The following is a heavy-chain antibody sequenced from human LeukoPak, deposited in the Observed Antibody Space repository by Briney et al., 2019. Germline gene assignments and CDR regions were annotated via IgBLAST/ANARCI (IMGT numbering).Heavy chain of an antibody. CDR2: INHSGST. J-gene: IGHJ5*02. D-gene: IGHD6-19*01. V-gene: IGHV4-34*01. CDR1: GGSFSGYY. CDR3: ARGRGSSGWYRGNNWFDP. Sequence: SETLSLTCAVYGGSFSGYYWSWIRQPPGKGLEWIGEINHSGSTNYNPSLKSRVTISVDTSKNQFSLKLSSVTAADTAVYYCARGRGSSGWYRGNNWFDPWGKGTLVTVSS.